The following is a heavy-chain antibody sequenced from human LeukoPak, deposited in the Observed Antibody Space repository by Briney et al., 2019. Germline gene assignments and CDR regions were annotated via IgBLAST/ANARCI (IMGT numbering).Heavy chain of an antibody. J-gene: IGHJ5*02. CDR1: GYTLTSYA. CDR2: INAGNGNT. CDR3: ARDRLGVPAAMFTFDP. Sequence: ASVEVSCKASGYTLTSYAMHWVRQAPGQRLEWMGWINAGNGNTKYSQKFQGRVTITRDTSASTAYMELSSLRSEDTAVYYCARDRLGVPAAMFTFDPWGQGTLVTVSS. D-gene: IGHD2-2*01. V-gene: IGHV1-3*01.